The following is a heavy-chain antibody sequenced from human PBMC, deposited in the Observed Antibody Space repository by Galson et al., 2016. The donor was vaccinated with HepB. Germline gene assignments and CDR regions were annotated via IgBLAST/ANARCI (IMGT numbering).Heavy chain of an antibody. D-gene: IGHD4-17*01. CDR1: GFTFSVSA. CDR3: TRLDYGDFRFDY. CDR2: IKTTANSYAT. Sequence: SLRLSCAASGFTFSVSAIHWVRQPSGKGLEWVGSIKTTANSYATAYDASVKGRLTMSRDDSKNTAYLQRNSLNTEDTAVYNCTRLDYGDFRFDYWGQGALVTVSS. V-gene: IGHV3-73*01. J-gene: IGHJ4*02.